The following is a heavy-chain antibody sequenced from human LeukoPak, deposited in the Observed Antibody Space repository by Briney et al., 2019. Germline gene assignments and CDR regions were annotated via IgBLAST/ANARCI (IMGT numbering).Heavy chain of an antibody. CDR2: ISGSGGST. Sequence: GGSLRLSCAASGFTVSSNYMSWVRQAPGKGLEWVSAISGSGGSTYYADSVKGRFTISRDNSKNTLYLQMNSLRAEDTAVYYCAKVSGYSSGWYVSYFDYWGQGTLVTVSS. CDR1: GFTVSSNY. CDR3: AKVSGYSSGWYVSYFDY. J-gene: IGHJ4*02. D-gene: IGHD6-19*01. V-gene: IGHV3-23*01.